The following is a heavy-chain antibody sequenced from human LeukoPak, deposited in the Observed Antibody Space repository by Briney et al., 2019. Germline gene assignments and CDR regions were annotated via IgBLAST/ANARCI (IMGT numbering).Heavy chain of an antibody. V-gene: IGHV3-23*01. Sequence: PGGSPRLSCAASGFTFSSYAMSWVRQAPGKGLEWVSAISGSGGSTYYADSVKGRFTISRDNSKNTLYLQMNSLRAEDTAVYYCAKDYYDSSGYYLDWYFDLWGRGTLVTVSS. J-gene: IGHJ2*01. CDR3: AKDYYDSSGYYLDWYFDL. CDR2: ISGSGGST. CDR1: GFTFSSYA. D-gene: IGHD3-22*01.